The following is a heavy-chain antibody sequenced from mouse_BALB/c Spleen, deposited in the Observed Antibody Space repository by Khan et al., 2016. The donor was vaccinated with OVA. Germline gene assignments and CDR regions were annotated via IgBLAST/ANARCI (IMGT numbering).Heavy chain of an antibody. CDR3: ARNREPDYFDY. V-gene: IGHV2-9*02. CDR1: GFSLTRHG. Sequence: QMQLEESGPGLVAPSQSLSITYTASGFSLTRHGIHWVRQPPGKGLEWLGIIWAGGSTNYNSTLMSRLSIIKDSSKCQVFLKMNSLQTDDTAICYCARNREPDYFDYWGQGTTLTVSS. J-gene: IGHJ2*01. CDR2: IWAGGST.